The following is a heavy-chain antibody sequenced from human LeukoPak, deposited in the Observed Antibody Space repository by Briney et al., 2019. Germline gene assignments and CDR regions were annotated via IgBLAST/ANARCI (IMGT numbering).Heavy chain of an antibody. V-gene: IGHV4-34*01. J-gene: IGHJ3*02. Sequence: SETLSLTCAVYGGSFSGYYWSWIRQPPGKGLEWIGEINHSGSTNYNPSLKSRVTISVDTSKNQFSLKLSSVTAADTAVYYCAREPFDAFDIWGQGTMVTVSS. CDR3: AREPFDAFDI. CDR1: GGSFSGYY. CDR2: INHSGST.